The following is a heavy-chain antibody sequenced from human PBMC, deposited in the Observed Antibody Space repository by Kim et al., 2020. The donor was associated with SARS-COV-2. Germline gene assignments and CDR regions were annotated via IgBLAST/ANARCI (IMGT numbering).Heavy chain of an antibody. J-gene: IGHJ3*02. D-gene: IGHD5-18*01. CDR3: ARDRDISYGQYDAFDI. CDR1: GFTFSSYA. CDR2: ISYDGSNK. Sequence: GVSLRLSCAASGFTFSSYAMHWVRQAPGKGLEWVAVISYDGSNKYYADSVKGRFTISRDNSKNTLYLQMNSLRAEDTAVYYCARDRDISYGQYDAFDIWGQGTMVTVSS. V-gene: IGHV3-30*04.